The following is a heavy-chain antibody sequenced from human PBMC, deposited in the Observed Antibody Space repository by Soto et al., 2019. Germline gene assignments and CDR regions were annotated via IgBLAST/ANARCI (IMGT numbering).Heavy chain of an antibody. CDR1: GGSITSAKYY. V-gene: IGHV4-61*01. D-gene: IGHD3-22*01. CDR3: ASLYYDSSEYNWFDP. J-gene: IGHJ5*02. Sequence: LRETLSLTCTVSGGSITSAKYYWSWIRQPPGKGLEWIGCIYYTGSTYYNPSLKSRVTISVDTSKNQFSLKLSSVTAADTAVYYCASLYYDSSEYNWFDPWGQGTLVTVSS. CDR2: IYYTGST.